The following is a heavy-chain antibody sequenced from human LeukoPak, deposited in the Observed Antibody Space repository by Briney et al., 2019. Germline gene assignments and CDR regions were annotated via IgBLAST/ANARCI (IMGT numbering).Heavy chain of an antibody. CDR1: GFPFSSHA. J-gene: IGHJ5*02. CDR3: ASLIDP. CDR2: ISYDGSNK. V-gene: IGHV3-30*01. Sequence: GGSLRLSCGAPGFPFSSHAMHWVRQAPGKGLEWVAVISYDGSNKHYAESVKGRFTISRDNSKNTLYLQMNSLRAGDTAVYYCASLIDPWGQGTLVTVSS.